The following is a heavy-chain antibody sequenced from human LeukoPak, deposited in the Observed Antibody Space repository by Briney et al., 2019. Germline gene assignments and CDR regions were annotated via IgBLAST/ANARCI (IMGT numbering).Heavy chain of an antibody. V-gene: IGHV3-11*01. D-gene: IGHD3-22*01. CDR2: ISSSGSTI. J-gene: IGHJ1*01. Sequence: GGSLRLSCAVSGFTVSSNYMSWIRQAPGKGLEWVSYISSSGSTIYYADSVKGRFTISRDNAKNSLYLQMNSLRAEDTAVYYCATRRTYDSSGYYYFQHWGQGTLVTVSS. CDR3: ATRRTYDSSGYYYFQH. CDR1: GFTVSSNY.